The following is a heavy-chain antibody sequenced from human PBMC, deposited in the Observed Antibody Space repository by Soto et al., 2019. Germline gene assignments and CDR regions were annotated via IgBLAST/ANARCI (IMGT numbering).Heavy chain of an antibody. J-gene: IGHJ4*02. Sequence: GWSLRLSCAASGFTFSSYWMTWVRQAPGQGLEWVANIKQDGSEKYYVYSVKGRFTISRDNAKISLYLQMNSLKAEDTAVYYCARDAAAMRIVSLLNSPEYWGQGTLVTVSS. CDR1: GFTFSSYW. CDR2: IKQDGSEK. V-gene: IGHV3-7*01. CDR3: ARDAAAMRIVSLLNSPEY. D-gene: IGHD3-22*01.